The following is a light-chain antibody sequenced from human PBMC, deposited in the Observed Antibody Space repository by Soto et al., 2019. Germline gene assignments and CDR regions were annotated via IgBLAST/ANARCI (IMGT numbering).Light chain of an antibody. CDR1: QSVSSY. J-gene: IGKJ4*01. CDR2: DAS. Sequence: EIVLTQSPATLSLSPGERATLSCRASQSVSSYLAWYQQKPGQPPRLVIYDASNRATGIPARFSGSGSGTDFTLTISSLEPEDFAVYYCQQRSNWPLNFDGGTKVEIK. V-gene: IGKV3-11*01. CDR3: QQRSNWPLN.